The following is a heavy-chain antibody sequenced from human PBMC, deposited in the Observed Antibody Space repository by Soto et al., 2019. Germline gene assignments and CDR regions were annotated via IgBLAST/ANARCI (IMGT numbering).Heavy chain of an antibody. V-gene: IGHV1-18*01. J-gene: IGHJ4*02. CDR3: ARTNLYYDSSGSISDY. D-gene: IGHD3-22*01. Sequence: ASVKVSCKASGYTFTSYGISWVRQAPGQGLEWMGWISAYNGNTNYAQKLQGRVTMTTDTSTSTAYMELRSLRSDDTAVYYCARTNLYYDSSGSISDYWGQGTLVTVSS. CDR2: ISAYNGNT. CDR1: GYTFTSYG.